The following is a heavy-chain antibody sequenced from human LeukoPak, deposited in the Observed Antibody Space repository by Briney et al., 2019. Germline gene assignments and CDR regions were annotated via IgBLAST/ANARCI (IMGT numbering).Heavy chain of an antibody. CDR1: GGSFSGYY. D-gene: IGHD6-6*01. J-gene: IGHJ6*03. CDR3: ARSGDSSSSRRYYYYYYMDV. V-gene: IGHV4-34*01. Sequence: SETLSLTCAVYGGSFSGYYWSWIRQPPGKGLEWIGEIDHSGSTNYNPSLKSRVTISVDTSKNQFSLKLGSVTAADTAVYYCARSGDSSSSRRYYYYYYMDVWGKGTTVTVSS. CDR2: IDHSGST.